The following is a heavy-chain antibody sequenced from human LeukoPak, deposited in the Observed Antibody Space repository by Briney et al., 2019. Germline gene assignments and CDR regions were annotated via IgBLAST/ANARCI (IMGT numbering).Heavy chain of an antibody. CDR2: IKQDGGDK. Sequence: GGSLRLSCTASGFTFSSYWMSWVRQAPGKGLEWVANIKQDGGDKYYVDSVKGRFTISRDNAKNSLYLQMNSLRAEDTAMYYCVRDLDYWGQGTLVTVST. J-gene: IGHJ4*02. CDR1: GFTFSSYW. CDR3: VRDLDY. V-gene: IGHV3-7*03.